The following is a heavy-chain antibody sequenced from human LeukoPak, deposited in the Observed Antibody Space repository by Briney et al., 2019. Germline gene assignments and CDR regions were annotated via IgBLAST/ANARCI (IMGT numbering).Heavy chain of an antibody. CDR3: AREYSYGYDDWFDP. V-gene: IGHV3-23*01. J-gene: IGHJ5*02. Sequence: GGSLRLSCAASGFTFSNHAMSWFRQAPGKGLEWVSAISPPGGTTYFADSVKGRFNISRDNSKSTLYLQMNSLRAGDTAIYYCAREYSYGYDDWFDPWGQGTLVTVSS. CDR1: GFTFSNHA. CDR2: ISPPGGTT. D-gene: IGHD5-18*01.